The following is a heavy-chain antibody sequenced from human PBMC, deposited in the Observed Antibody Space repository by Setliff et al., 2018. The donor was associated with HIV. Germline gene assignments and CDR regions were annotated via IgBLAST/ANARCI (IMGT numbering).Heavy chain of an antibody. CDR1: GYTFTTYS. Sequence: ASVKVSCKASGYTFTTYSIHWVRQAPGQRLEWMGWINAGNGNTKYSPKFLGRVTITADESTTAAYMELSSLRSEDTAVYFCARGPNAAGYMDVWGKGTTVTVSS. CDR3: ARGPNAAGYMDV. D-gene: IGHD2-15*01. CDR2: INAGNGNT. J-gene: IGHJ6*03. V-gene: IGHV1-3*01.